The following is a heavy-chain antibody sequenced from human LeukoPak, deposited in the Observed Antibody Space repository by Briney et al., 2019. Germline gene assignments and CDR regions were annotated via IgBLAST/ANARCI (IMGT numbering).Heavy chain of an antibody. CDR3: ARQGIYGSGRDY. V-gene: IGHV4-30-4*08. CDR1: GGSISSGDYY. Sequence: SQTLSLTCTVSGGSISSGDYYWSWIRQPPGKGLEGIGYIYYSGSTYYNPSLKNRVTISVDTSKNQFSLKLSSVTAADTAVYYCARQGIYGSGRDYWGQGTLVTVSS. J-gene: IGHJ4*02. CDR2: IYYSGST. D-gene: IGHD3-10*01.